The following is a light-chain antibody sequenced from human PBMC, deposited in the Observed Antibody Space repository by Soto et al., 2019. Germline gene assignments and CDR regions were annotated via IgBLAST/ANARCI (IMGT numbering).Light chain of an antibody. CDR1: QDISKY. V-gene: IGKV1-33*01. CDR2: HSS. J-gene: IGKJ2*01. CDR3: QQYDSFPRT. Sequence: DILMTQSPSSLSPSVGDRVTITCQASQDISKYLNWYQQKPGTPPKLLIYHSSNLETGVPSRFSGSGSGTHFILTISSLQPEDIGTYFCQQYDSFPRTFGQGTKLDLK.